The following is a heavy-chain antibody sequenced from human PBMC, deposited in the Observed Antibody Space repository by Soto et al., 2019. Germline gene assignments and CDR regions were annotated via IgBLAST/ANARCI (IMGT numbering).Heavy chain of an antibody. J-gene: IGHJ4*02. CDR3: AKDRSSGWPYYFDY. Sequence: SCVASGFSLSNYCVSWVRQAPGNGLEWVSAIXGXGGTXYXXXXXXGRFTICRDNSKNTLYLQMHSLRAEDTAVYYCAKDRSSGWPYYFDYWGQGTLVTVS. D-gene: IGHD6-19*01. CDR1: GFSLSNYC. CDR2: IXGXGGTX. V-gene: IGHV3-23*01.